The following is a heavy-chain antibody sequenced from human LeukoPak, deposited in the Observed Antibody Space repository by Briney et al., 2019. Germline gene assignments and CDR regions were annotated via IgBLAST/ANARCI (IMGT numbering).Heavy chain of an antibody. V-gene: IGHV4-4*07. CDR1: GGSISSYY. D-gene: IGHD3-10*01. J-gene: IGHJ3*02. CDR2: IYTSGST. CDR3: ARDPPYGSGDAFDI. Sequence: SETLSLTCTVSGGSISSYYWSWIRLPAGKGLEWIGRIYTSGSTNYNPSLKSRVTMSVDTSKNQFSLKLSSVTAADTAVYYCARDPPYGSGDAFDIWGQGTMVTVSS.